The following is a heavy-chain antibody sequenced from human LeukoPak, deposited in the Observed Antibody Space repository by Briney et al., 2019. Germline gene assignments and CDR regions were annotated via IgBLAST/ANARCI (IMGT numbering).Heavy chain of an antibody. D-gene: IGHD3-22*01. CDR1: GYTFTSYG. CDR3: ARGRHSSGVNDY. V-gene: IGHV1-18*01. J-gene: IGHJ4*02. Sequence: ASVKVSCKASGYTFTSYGISWVRQTPGQGLEWMGWISAYNGNTNYAQKFQGRVTMTRDMSTSTVYMELSSLRSEDTAVYYCARGRHSSGVNDYWGQGTLVTVSS. CDR2: ISAYNGNT.